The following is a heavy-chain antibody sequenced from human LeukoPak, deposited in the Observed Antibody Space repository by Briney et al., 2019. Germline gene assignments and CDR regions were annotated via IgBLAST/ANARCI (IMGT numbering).Heavy chain of an antibody. CDR3: AKDLDYGADL. V-gene: IGHV3-30*18. CDR1: GFTFSSYG. D-gene: IGHD4-17*01. J-gene: IGHJ5*02. Sequence: PGGSLRLSCAASGFTFSSYGGHWVRQAPGKGLEWVAVISYDGSNKYYADSVKGRFTISRDNSKNTLYLQMNSLRAEDTAVYYCAKDLDYGADLWGQGTLVTVSS. CDR2: ISYDGSNK.